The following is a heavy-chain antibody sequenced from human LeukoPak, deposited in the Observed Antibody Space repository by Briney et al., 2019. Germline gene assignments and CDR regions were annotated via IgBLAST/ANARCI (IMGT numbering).Heavy chain of an antibody. J-gene: IGHJ4*02. Sequence: GGSLRLSCAASGFTFSSYAMHWVRQAPGKGLEWVALMSYDGGNKYYADYVKGRFTVSRDNSKNTLYLQMNSLRAEDTAVYYCASDYDLSGYTYVDAYGGQGTRVNV. CDR3: ASDYDLSGYTYVDAY. D-gene: IGHD3-22*01. CDR1: GFTFSSYA. V-gene: IGHV3-30*01. CDR2: MSYDGGNK.